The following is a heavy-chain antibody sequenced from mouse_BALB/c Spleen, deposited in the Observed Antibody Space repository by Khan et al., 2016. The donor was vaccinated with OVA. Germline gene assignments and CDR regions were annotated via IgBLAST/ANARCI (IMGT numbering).Heavy chain of an antibody. V-gene: IGHV9-3-1*01. CDR1: GYTFTNDG. D-gene: IGHD2-10*01. J-gene: IGHJ4*01. CDR2: INTYTGEP. CDR3: ARPPYFSYVLVY. Sequence: LVESGPELKKPGETVKISCKASGYTFTNDGMNWVKQAPGKGLKWMGWINTYTGEPTYADDFKGRFAFSLETSASTAYLQINNLKNEDTATYFCARPPYFSYVLVYWSQGTSVTVSS.